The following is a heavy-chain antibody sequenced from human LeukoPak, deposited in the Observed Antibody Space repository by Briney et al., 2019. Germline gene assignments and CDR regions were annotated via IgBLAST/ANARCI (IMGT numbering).Heavy chain of an antibody. J-gene: IGHJ4*02. CDR3: ATSLRVVGQFDY. D-gene: IGHD1-26*01. V-gene: IGHV1-24*01. CDR1: GYTLTELS. CDR2: FDPEDGET. Sequence: ASVKVSCKVSGYTLTELSMRWVRQAPGKGLEWMGGFDPEDGETIYAQKFQGRVTMTEDTSTDTAYMELSSLRSEDTAVYYCATSLRVVGQFDYWGQGTLVTVSS.